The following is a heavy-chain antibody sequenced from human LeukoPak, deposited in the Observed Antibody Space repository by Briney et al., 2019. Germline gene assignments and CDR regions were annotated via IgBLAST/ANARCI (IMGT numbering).Heavy chain of an antibody. CDR3: AKEEEQWLSGVDY. D-gene: IGHD6-19*01. J-gene: IGHJ4*02. CDR1: GFTFSSYG. Sequence: GGSLRLSCAASGFTFSSYGMHWVRQAPGKGLEWVAVISYDGSNKYYADSVKGRFTISRDNSKNTLYLQMNSLRAEDTAVYYCAKEEEQWLSGVDYWGQGTLVTVSS. V-gene: IGHV3-30*18. CDR2: ISYDGSNK.